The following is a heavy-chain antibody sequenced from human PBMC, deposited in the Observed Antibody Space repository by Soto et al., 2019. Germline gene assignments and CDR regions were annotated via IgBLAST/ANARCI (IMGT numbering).Heavy chain of an antibody. J-gene: IGHJ6*02. CDR1: GGSISCYY. CDR2: IYYSGST. D-gene: IGHD2-21*02. V-gene: IGHV4-59*12. CDR3: ARDFGDSKGSYYYYGMDV. Sequence: SETLSLTCTVSGGSISCYYWSWIRQPPGKGLEWIGYIYYSGSTNYNPSLKSRVTISVDTSKNQFSLKLSSVTAEDTAVYYCARDFGDSKGSYYYYGMDVWGQGTTVTVSS.